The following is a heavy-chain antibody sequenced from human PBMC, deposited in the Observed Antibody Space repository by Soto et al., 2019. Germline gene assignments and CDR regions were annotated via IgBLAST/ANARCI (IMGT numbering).Heavy chain of an antibody. D-gene: IGHD3-22*01. CDR3: AILDSEYAEAY. J-gene: IGHJ4*02. CDR1: GYTFTDYG. CDR2: ISTWNDGK. Sequence: QVQLVQSGAEVKEPGASVKVSCKPSGYTFTDYGFSWMRQAPGQGPEWMGWISTWNDGKRDAQKFRGRVTMTRDTSTRTAYMELRSLGSDDLAVYYGAILDSEYAEAYWGSGTLVTVSS. V-gene: IGHV1-18*03.